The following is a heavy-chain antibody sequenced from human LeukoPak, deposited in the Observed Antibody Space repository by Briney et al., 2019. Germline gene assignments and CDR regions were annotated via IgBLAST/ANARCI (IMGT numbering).Heavy chain of an antibody. CDR2: IIPIFGTA. CDR1: GGTFSSYA. CDR3: ARSNPAYYYDSSGYYFDY. J-gene: IGHJ4*02. D-gene: IGHD3-22*01. V-gene: IGHV1-69*13. Sequence: ASVKVSCKASGGTFSSYAISWVRQAPGQGLEWMGGIIPIFGTANYAQKFQGRVTITADESTSTAYMELSSLRSEDTAVYCCARSNPAYYYDSSGYYFDYWGQGTLVTVSS.